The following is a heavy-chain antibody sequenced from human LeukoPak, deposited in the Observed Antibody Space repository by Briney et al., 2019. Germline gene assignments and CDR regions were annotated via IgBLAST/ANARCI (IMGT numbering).Heavy chain of an antibody. J-gene: IGHJ6*04. CDR1: GYTFTSYY. V-gene: IGHV1-46*01. D-gene: IGHD3-3*01. Sequence: ASVKVSCKASGYTFTSYYMHWVRQAPGQGLEWMGIINPSGGSTNYAQKFQGRVTLTRDMSTSTVYMELSSLRSEDTAVYYCARDRGITVFGVVMDVWGKGTTVTVSS. CDR3: ARDRGITVFGVVMDV. CDR2: INPSGGST.